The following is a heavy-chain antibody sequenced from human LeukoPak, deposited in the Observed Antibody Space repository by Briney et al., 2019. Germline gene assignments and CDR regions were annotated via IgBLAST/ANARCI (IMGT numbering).Heavy chain of an antibody. J-gene: IGHJ4*02. CDR1: GFTFSSYG. Sequence: GGSPRLSCAASGFTFSSYGIHWVRQAPGKGLEWVAVISYDGSNKYYADSVKGRFTISRDNSKNTLHLQMNSLRPEDTAVYYCAKDGGRWYSSSWNYFDYWGQGTLVTVSS. V-gene: IGHV3-30*18. D-gene: IGHD6-13*01. CDR3: AKDGGRWYSSSWNYFDY. CDR2: ISYDGSNK.